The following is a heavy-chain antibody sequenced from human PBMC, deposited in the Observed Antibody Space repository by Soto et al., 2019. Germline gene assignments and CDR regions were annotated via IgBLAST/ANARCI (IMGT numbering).Heavy chain of an antibody. CDR3: ATSYDSGFDP. Sequence: ASVNVSCKASGYSFSTYDISWLRQAPGQGPEWMGRISPKNGNTNYAQNFQDRVTMTVDTSSSTAYMELRGLRSDDTAKYYCATSYDSGFDPWGQGTLVTVSS. CDR1: GYSFSTYD. D-gene: IGHD3-3*01. CDR2: ISPKNGNT. V-gene: IGHV1-18*04. J-gene: IGHJ5*02.